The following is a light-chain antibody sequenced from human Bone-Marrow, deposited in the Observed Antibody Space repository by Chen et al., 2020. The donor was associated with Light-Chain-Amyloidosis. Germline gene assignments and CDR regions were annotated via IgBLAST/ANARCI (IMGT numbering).Light chain of an antibody. J-gene: IGKJ4*01. CDR3: QQYGTSPLT. CDR2: GSS. Sequence: EIVLTQSPGTLSLSPGEGANLSCRASQTTSSNYLTWYQQKFGQAPRLLIYGSSRRATGIPDRFTGSGTGTDFTLTINRLEPEDFAMYYCQQYGTSPLTVGGGTKVEIK. V-gene: IGKV3-20*01. CDR1: QTTSSNY.